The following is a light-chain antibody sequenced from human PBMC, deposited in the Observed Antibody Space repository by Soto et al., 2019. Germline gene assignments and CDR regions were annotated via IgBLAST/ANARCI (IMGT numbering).Light chain of an antibody. J-gene: IGLJ3*02. CDR1: SSDVGGYNY. V-gene: IGLV2-14*01. CDR3: SSYRSGSTWV. Sequence: QSVLTQPASVSGSPGQSITISCTGTSSDVGGYNYVSWYQQHPGKAPKLMIYEVSSRPSGVSNRFSGSKSGNTASLTISGLQAEDEADYYCSSYRSGSTWVFGGGTKVTVL. CDR2: EVS.